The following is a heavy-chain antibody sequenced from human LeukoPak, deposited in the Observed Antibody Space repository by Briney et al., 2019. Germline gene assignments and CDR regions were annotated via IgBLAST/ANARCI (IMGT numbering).Heavy chain of an antibody. Sequence: GGSLSLSCAASGFTFSTYGIHWVRQDPGKGLEWVAFIQYDGSYKFYADSVQGRFSISRDNSKNTLFLQMNSLRAEDTAVYYCAKTSDQLLYSKFDDWGQGTLVTVSS. J-gene: IGHJ4*02. CDR1: GFTFSTYG. CDR2: IQYDGSYK. D-gene: IGHD2-2*02. CDR3: AKTSDQLLYSKFDD. V-gene: IGHV3-30*02.